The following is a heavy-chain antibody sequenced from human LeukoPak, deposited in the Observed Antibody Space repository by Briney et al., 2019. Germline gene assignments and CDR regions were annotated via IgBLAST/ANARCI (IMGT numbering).Heavy chain of an antibody. CDR3: TTIVLMVYADYMDV. D-gene: IGHD2-8*01. CDR2: IKSKTDGGTT. V-gene: IGHV3-15*01. Sequence: KSGGSLRLSCAASGFTFSNAWMNWVRQAPGKGLEWVGRIKSKTDGGTTDYAAPVKGRFTISRDDSKNTLYLQMNSLKTEDTAVYYCTTIVLMVYADYMDVWGKGTTVTVSS. CDR1: GFTFSNAW. J-gene: IGHJ6*03.